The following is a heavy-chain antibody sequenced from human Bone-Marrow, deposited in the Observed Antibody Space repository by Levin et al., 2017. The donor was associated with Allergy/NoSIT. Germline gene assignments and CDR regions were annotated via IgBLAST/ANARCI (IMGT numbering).Heavy chain of an antibody. V-gene: IGHV3-21*01. CDR3: AAVVAATPVIYFDY. CDR1: GFTFSSYS. D-gene: IGHD2-15*01. Sequence: GGSLRLSCAASGFTFSSYSMNWVRQAPGKGLEWVSSISSSSSYIYYADSVKGRFTISRDNAKNSLYLQMNSLRAEDTAVYYCAAVVAATPVIYFDYWGQGTLVTVSS. J-gene: IGHJ4*02. CDR2: ISSSSSYI.